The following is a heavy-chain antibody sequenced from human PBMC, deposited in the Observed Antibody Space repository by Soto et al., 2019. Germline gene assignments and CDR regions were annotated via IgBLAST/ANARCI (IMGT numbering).Heavy chain of an antibody. V-gene: IGHV3-23*01. J-gene: IGHJ5*02. CDR3: AKNVRRGIAVAANWFDP. Sequence: EVRLLESGGGLVQPGGSLRLSCAASGFTFSSYAMSWVRQAPGKGLEWVSAISGSGGTIYYADSVKGRFTISRDNSKDTLYLQMNSLRADDTAVYYCAKNVRRGIAVAANWFDPWGQGTLVTVSS. CDR1: GFTFSSYA. CDR2: ISGSGGTI. D-gene: IGHD6-19*01.